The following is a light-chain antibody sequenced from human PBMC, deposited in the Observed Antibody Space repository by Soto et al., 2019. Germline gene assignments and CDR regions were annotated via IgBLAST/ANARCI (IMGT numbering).Light chain of an antibody. Sequence: EVLLTQSPVTLSLSPGERATLSCRASQSFRGLLAWYQQKPGQAPRLLIYDAYNRATGIPPRFSGSGSGTDFTLTISSLEPADSAVYYCQQRHMWPITFVQGTRLEIK. V-gene: IGKV3-11*01. CDR2: DAY. J-gene: IGKJ5*01. CDR3: QQRHMWPIT. CDR1: QSFRGL.